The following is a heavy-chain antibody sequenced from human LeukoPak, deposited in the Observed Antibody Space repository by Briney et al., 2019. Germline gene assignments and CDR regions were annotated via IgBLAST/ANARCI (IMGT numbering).Heavy chain of an antibody. D-gene: IGHD6-19*01. V-gene: IGHV4-59*01. CDR3: ARSYSSGWHHDAFDI. J-gene: IGHJ3*02. Sequence: SETLSLTCTVSGGSISSYYWSWIRQPPGKGLEWIGYIYYSGSTNYNPSLKSRVTISVDTSKNQFSLKLSSVTAADTAVYYCARSYSSGWHHDAFDIWGQGTMVTVSS. CDR2: IYYSGST. CDR1: GGSISSYY.